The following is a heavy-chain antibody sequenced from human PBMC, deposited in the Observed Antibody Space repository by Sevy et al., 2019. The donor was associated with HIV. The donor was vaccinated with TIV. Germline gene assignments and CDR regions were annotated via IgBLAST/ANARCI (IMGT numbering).Heavy chain of an antibody. D-gene: IGHD3-3*01. CDR2: INQDGSER. V-gene: IGHV3-7*03. J-gene: IGHJ4*02. CDR3: ARGGVLEWPLGPFDY. CDR1: GFTFSNVW. Sequence: GGSLRLSCAASGFTFSNVWMSWVRQAPGKGLEWVANINQDGSERYYVDSVKGRFTISRDNAKNSLYLQMNSLRGEDTAVFFCARGGVLEWPLGPFDYWGQGTLVTVSS.